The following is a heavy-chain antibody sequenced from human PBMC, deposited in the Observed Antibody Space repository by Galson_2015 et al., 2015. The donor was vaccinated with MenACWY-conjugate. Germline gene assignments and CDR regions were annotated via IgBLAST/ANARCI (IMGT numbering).Heavy chain of an antibody. Sequence: SLRLSCAASGFTFSDYYMSWIRQAPGKGLEWVSYISSSSTSTDHADSVKGRFTISRDNAKNSLYLQMNSLRAEDTAVYYCARVQGGTRGVNYWGQGTLVTVSS. CDR2: ISSSSTST. CDR1: GFTFSDYY. CDR3: ARVQGGTRGVNY. J-gene: IGHJ4*02. V-gene: IGHV3-11*05. D-gene: IGHD1-1*01.